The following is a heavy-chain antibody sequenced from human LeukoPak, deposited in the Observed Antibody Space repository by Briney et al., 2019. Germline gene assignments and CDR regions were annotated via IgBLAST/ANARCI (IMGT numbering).Heavy chain of an antibody. Sequence: GASVKVSCKASGYTFTGYYMHWVRQAPGQGLEWMGWINPNSGGTNYAQKFQGRVTMTRDTSISTAYMELSRLRSDDTAVYYCARPLGIAVAVDYFDYWGQGTLVTVSS. CDR2: INPNSGGT. J-gene: IGHJ4*02. CDR1: GYTFTGYY. D-gene: IGHD6-19*01. CDR3: ARPLGIAVAVDYFDY. V-gene: IGHV1-2*02.